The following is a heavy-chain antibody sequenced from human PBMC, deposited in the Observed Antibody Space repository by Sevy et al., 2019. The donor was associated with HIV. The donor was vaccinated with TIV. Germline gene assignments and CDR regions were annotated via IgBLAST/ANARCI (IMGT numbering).Heavy chain of an antibody. Sequence: GGSLRLSCAASGFTFSSYSMNWVRQAPGKGLEWVSYISSSSSTIYYADSVKGRFTISRDNAKNSLYLQMNSLRDEDTAVYYCAREQSYYDFWSGYYRGYYYGMDVWGQGTTVTVSS. CDR2: ISSSSSTI. J-gene: IGHJ6*02. D-gene: IGHD3-3*01. V-gene: IGHV3-48*02. CDR3: AREQSYYDFWSGYYRGYYYGMDV. CDR1: GFTFSSYS.